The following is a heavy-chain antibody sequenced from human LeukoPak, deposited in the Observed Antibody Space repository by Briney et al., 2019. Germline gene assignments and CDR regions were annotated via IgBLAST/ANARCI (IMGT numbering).Heavy chain of an antibody. CDR2: INPNSGGT. D-gene: IGHD2-21*02. J-gene: IGHJ4*02. V-gene: IGHV1-2*02. CDR3: ARDYCGGDCYPEYYFDY. Sequence: GASVKVSCKASGYTFTGYYMHWVRQAPGQGLEWMGWINPNSGGTSYAQKFQGRVTMTRDTSISTAYMELSRLRSDDTAVYYCARDYCGGDCYPEYYFDYWGQGTLVTVSS. CDR1: GYTFTGYY.